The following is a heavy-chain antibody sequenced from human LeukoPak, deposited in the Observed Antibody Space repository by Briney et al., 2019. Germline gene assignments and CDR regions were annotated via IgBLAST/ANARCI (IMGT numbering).Heavy chain of an antibody. CDR1: GFTFSNAW. CDR2: IKSKTDGGAT. Sequence: PGGSLRLSCAASGFTFSNAWMSWVRQAPGKRLEWVGRIKSKTDGGATDYAAPVKGRFTISRDDSKNTLYLQMNSLKTEDTAVYYCTTDVEVRYSDLGDWFDPWGQGTLVTVSS. D-gene: IGHD3-9*01. V-gene: IGHV3-15*01. CDR3: TTDVEVRYSDLGDWFDP. J-gene: IGHJ5*02.